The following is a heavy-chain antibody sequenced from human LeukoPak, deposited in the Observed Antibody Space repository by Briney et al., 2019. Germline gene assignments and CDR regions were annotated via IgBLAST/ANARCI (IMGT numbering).Heavy chain of an antibody. D-gene: IGHD6-6*01. CDR3: SGQYSSSSVVDY. Sequence: GGSLRLSCAASGFTVSSNYMSWVRQAPGKGLEWVSYISSSGSIMYSADSVKGRFTISRDNAKNSLYLQMNSLRAEDTAIYYCSGQYSSSSVVDYWGQGTLVTVSS. J-gene: IGHJ4*02. CDR2: ISSSGSIM. V-gene: IGHV3-11*04. CDR1: GFTVSSNY.